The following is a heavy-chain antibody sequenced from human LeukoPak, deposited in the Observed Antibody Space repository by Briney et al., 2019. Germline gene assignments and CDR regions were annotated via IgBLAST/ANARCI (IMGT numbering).Heavy chain of an antibody. CDR2: IYYSGST. J-gene: IGHJ3*02. D-gene: IGHD3-16*01. CDR1: GGSISSYY. CDR3: ARELALRQAFDI. V-gene: IGHV4-59*01. Sequence: SETLSLTCTVSGGSISSYYWSWIRHPPGKGLEWIGYIYYSGSTNYNPSLTSRVTISVDTSKNQFSLKLSSVTAADTAVYYCARELALRQAFDIWGQGTMVTVSS.